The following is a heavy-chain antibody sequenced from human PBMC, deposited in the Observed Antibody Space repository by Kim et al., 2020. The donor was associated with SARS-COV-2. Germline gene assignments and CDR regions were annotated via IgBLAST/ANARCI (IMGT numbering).Heavy chain of an antibody. V-gene: IGHV3-73*01. D-gene: IGHD1-1*01. CDR2: IRSKANSYAT. CDR3: TRTTGTPRYYYYYMDV. Sequence: GGSLRLSCAASGFTFSGSAMHWVRQASGKGLEWVGRIRSKANSYATAYAASVKGRFTISRDDSKNTAYLQMNSLKTEDTAVYYCTRTTGTPRYYYYYMDVWGKGTTVTVSS. CDR1: GFTFSGSA. J-gene: IGHJ6*03.